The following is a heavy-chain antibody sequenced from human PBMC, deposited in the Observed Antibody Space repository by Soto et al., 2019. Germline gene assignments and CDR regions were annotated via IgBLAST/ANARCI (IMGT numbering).Heavy chain of an antibody. CDR2: ISSSGGRT. D-gene: IGHD6-19*01. CDR1: GFSFVNYG. V-gene: IGHV3-23*01. J-gene: IGHJ4*02. CDR3: ALTRRSSLLEVAGPGFEY. Sequence: EVQLLESGGGLVQPGGSVRLSCGTSGFSFVNYGMGWVRQAPGKGLEWVSGISSSGGRTYFADSVRGRFTISRDNSKNTLFLQMDSLRVDDTGVYYCALTRRSSLLEVAGPGFEYWGQGTLVTVS.